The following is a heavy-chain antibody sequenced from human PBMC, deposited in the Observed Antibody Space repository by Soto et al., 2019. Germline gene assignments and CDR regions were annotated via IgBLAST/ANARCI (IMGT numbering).Heavy chain of an antibody. V-gene: IGHV3-49*03. Sequence: EVQLVESGGDLVQPGRSLRLSCTTSGFNFGDYAMSWFRQAPGKGLEWIGYIRSNTYGGTTEYAASVKGRFTISRDDSKRVAHLQMNSLETEDTAVYFCARRKYLDYWGQGTLVTVSS. D-gene: IGHD6-6*01. J-gene: IGHJ4*02. CDR3: ARRKYLDY. CDR1: GFNFGDYA. CDR2: IRSNTYGGTT.